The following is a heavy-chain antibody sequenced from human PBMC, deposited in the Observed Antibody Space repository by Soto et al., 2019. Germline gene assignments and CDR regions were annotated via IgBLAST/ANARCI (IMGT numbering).Heavy chain of an antibody. CDR3: ARGREYSFGYNWFDP. V-gene: IGHV1-46*01. CDR1: GYPFTSYH. CDR2: INPTEGRT. Sequence: QVQLVQSGAEVRKPGASLKLSCQTSGYPFTSYHMHWVRQAPGQGLEWMGDINPTEGRTRYSQRFQDRVTMARDTSTSTVYMDLSSLRSEDTATYFCARGREYSFGYNWFDPWGQGTLVTVSS. J-gene: IGHJ5*02. D-gene: IGHD5-12*01.